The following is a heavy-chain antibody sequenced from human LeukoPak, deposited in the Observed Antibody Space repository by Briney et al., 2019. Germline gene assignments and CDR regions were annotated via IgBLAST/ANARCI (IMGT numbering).Heavy chain of an antibody. CDR2: IKQEGSDK. CDR3: ARSGSNGDDY. J-gene: IGHJ4*02. CDR1: GCTFSKYW. Sequence: GGSLRLSCAASGCTFSKYWMNWVRQAPGKGLEWVANIKQEGSDKNYVGSVRGRFTISRGNAKNLLYLLMHSLRVEDTAVYYCARSGSNGDDYWGQGTLVTVSS. V-gene: IGHV3-7*01. D-gene: IGHD5-24*01.